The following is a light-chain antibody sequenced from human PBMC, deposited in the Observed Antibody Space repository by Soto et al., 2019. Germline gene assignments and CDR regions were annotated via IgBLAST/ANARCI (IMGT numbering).Light chain of an antibody. CDR2: EGS. Sequence: SALTQPGSVSGSPGQSITISCTGTSSDVGSYKFVSWYQQYPGKAPKLMIYEGSKRPSGVSDRFSGSKSGNTASLTISGLQAGDEADYYCSSYSFSTNYVFGTGTKVTAL. CDR3: SSYSFSTNYV. V-gene: IGLV2-14*02. CDR1: SSDVGSYKF. J-gene: IGLJ1*01.